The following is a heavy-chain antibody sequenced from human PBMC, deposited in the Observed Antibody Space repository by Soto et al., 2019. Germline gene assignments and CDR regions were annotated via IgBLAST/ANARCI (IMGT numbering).Heavy chain of an antibody. CDR2: IDWDDDK. CDR1: GFSLSTSGMR. CDR3: ARTPSERHGMDV. Sequence: SGPTLVNPTQTLTLTCTFSGFSLSTSGMRVSWIRQPPGKALEWLARIDWDDDKFYSTSLKTRLTISKDTSKNQVVLTMTNMDPVDTATYYCARTPSERHGMDVWGQGTTVTVSS. V-gene: IGHV2-70*04. D-gene: IGHD1-1*01. J-gene: IGHJ6*02.